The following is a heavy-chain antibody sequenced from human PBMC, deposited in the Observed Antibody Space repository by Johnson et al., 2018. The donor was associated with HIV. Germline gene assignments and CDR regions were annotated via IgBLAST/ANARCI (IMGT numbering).Heavy chain of an antibody. Sequence: VQLVESGGGVVQPGRSLRLSCAASGFTFSSYDMHWVRQAPGKGLEWVANIKQDGSEKYYVDSVKGRFTISRDNAKNSLYLQMNSLRAEDTAVFYCARDAKVGYGDAFDIWGHGTMVTVSS. CDR1: GFTFSSYD. V-gene: IGHV3-7*01. D-gene: IGHD5-12*01. J-gene: IGHJ3*02. CDR3: ARDAKVGYGDAFDI. CDR2: IKQDGSEK.